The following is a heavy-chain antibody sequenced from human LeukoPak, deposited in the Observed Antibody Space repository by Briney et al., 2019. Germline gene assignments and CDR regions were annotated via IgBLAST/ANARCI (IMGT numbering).Heavy chain of an antibody. Sequence: PSETLSLTCAVYGGSFSGYYWSWIRQPPGKGLEWIGEINHGGSTNYNPSLKSRVTISVDTSKNQFSLKLSSVTAADTAVYYCARGVRFLEWLYRGNYYMDVWGKGTTVTVSS. CDR3: ARGVRFLEWLYRGNYYMDV. CDR1: GGSFSGYY. V-gene: IGHV4-34*01. CDR2: INHGGST. D-gene: IGHD3-3*01. J-gene: IGHJ6*03.